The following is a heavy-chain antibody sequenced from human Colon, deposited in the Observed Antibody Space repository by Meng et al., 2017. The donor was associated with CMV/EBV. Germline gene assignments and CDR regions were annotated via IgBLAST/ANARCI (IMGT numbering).Heavy chain of an antibody. CDR3: AREGQPRYCSGGSCYTEYFQH. CDR1: SYW. D-gene: IGHD2-15*01. Sequence: SYWMHWVSQAPGKGLVWVSRINSDGSSTSYADSVKGRFTISRDNAKNTLYLQMNSLRAEDTAVYYCAREGQPRYCSGGSCYTEYFQHWGQGTLVTVSS. J-gene: IGHJ1*01. CDR2: INSDGSST. V-gene: IGHV3-74*01.